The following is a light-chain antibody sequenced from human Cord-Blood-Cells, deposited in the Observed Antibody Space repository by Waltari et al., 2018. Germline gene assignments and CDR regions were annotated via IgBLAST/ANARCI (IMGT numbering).Light chain of an antibody. V-gene: IGLV2-14*01. CDR1: SSDVGGYNY. J-gene: IGLJ1*01. Sequence: QSALTQPASVSGSPGQSITIPCTGTSSDVGGYNYVSGYQQHPGKAPKLMIYDVSNRPSGVSNRFSGSKSGNTASLTISGLQAEDEADYYCSSYTSSSTLVFGTGTKVTV. CDR2: DVS. CDR3: SSYTSSSTLV.